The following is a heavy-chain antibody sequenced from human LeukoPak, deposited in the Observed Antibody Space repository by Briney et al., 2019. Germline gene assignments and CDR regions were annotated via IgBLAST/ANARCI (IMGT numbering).Heavy chain of an antibody. CDR1: GGTFIIYA. CDR2: IIPISGTA. D-gene: IGHD4-17*01. J-gene: IGHJ4*02. CDR3: ARMGVYGDCFDY. Sequence: ASVKVSCKASGGTFIIYAISWVRQARGQGRERMGGIIPISGTANYAQKFQGRVTITADKSTSTAYMELSSLRSEDTAVYYCARMGVYGDCFDYWGQGTLVTVSS. V-gene: IGHV1-69*06.